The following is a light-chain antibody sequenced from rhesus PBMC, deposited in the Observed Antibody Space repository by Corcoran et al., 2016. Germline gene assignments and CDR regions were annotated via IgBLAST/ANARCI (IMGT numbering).Light chain of an antibody. Sequence: DIQMTQSPSSLSASVGDPVTITCRASQGISNHLAWYQQKPGKVPKALIYSVSTLQSGVPSGFSGSGTGTDFTLTISSLQPEDFATYYCQHGYGTPWTFGQGTKVEIK. CDR1: QGISNH. J-gene: IGKJ1*01. CDR2: SVS. CDR3: QHGYGTPWT. V-gene: IGKV1S15*01.